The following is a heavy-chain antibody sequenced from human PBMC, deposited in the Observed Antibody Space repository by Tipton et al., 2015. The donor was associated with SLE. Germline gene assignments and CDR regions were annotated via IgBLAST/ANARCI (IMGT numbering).Heavy chain of an antibody. J-gene: IGHJ2*01. V-gene: IGHV3-30*04. D-gene: IGHD4-17*01. CDR1: GFTFSGYA. CDR3: ARARATVTYWYFDL. CDR2: ISYDGSNK. Sequence: SLRLSCAASGFTFSGYAMSWVRQAPGKGLEWVAVISYDGSNKYYADSVKGRFTISRDNSKNTLYLQMNSLRAEDTAVYYCARARATVTYWYFDLWGRGTLVTVSS.